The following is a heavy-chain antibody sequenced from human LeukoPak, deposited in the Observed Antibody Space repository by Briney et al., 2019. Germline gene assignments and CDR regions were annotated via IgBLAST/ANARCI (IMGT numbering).Heavy chain of an antibody. Sequence: ASVKVSCKASGYTFTSYGISWVRQAPGQGLEWMGWISAYNGNTNYAQKFQGRVTMTRDTSISTAYMELSRLRSDDTAVYYCARDSFLYFDYWGQGTLVTVSS. D-gene: IGHD2/OR15-2a*01. CDR1: GYTFTSYG. J-gene: IGHJ4*02. CDR3: ARDSFLYFDY. V-gene: IGHV1-18*01. CDR2: ISAYNGNT.